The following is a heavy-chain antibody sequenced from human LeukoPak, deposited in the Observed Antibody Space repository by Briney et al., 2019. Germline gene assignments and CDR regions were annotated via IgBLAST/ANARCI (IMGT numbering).Heavy chain of an antibody. J-gene: IGHJ3*02. CDR3: ARDKMATTTRDAFDI. Sequence: SETLSLTCTVSSGSISSSSYYWGWIRQPPGKGLEWIGRIYSTGSTNYNPSLKSRVTISVDTSKDQLSLKLSSVTAADTAVYYCARDKMATTTRDAFDIWGQGTMVTVSS. CDR2: IYSTGST. V-gene: IGHV4-39*07. CDR1: SGSISSSSYY. D-gene: IGHD5-24*01.